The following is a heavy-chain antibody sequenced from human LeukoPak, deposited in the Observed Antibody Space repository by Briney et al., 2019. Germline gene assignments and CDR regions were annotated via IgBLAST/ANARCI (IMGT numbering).Heavy chain of an antibody. CDR2: ISSSSSYI. V-gene: IGHV3-21*01. Sequence: GGSLRLSCAASGFTFSSYSMNWVRQAPGKGLEWVSSISSSSSYIYYADSVKGRFTISRDNAKNSLYLQMNSLRAEDTAVYYCARDPDYSNYYAVRYYYYMDVWGKGTTVTVSS. D-gene: IGHD4-11*01. CDR1: GFTFSSYS. CDR3: ARDPDYSNYYAVRYYYYMDV. J-gene: IGHJ6*03.